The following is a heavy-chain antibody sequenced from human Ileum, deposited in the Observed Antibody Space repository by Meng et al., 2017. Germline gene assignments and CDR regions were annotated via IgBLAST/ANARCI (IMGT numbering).Heavy chain of an antibody. CDR3: TRRYYDSSIEYYFDY. CDR1: GFTFGDYA. CDR2: IRSKTFGETT. J-gene: IGHJ4*02. D-gene: IGHD3-9*01. V-gene: IGHV3-49*03. Sequence: GGSLRLSCTASGFTFGDYAMTWIRQAPGKGLEWVGFIRSKTFGETTEYAASVKDRFTISRDESKSIAYLQMNSLKAEDTAVYYCTRRYYDSSIEYYFDYWGQGTPVTVSS.